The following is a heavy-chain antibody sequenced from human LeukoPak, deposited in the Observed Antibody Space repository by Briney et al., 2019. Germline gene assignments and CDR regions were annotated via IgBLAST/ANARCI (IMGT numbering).Heavy chain of an antibody. CDR2: IIPIFGTA. J-gene: IGHJ4*02. V-gene: IGHV1-69*05. Sequence: SVKVSCKASGGTFSSYAISWVRQAPGQGLEWMGRIIPIFGTANYAQKFQGRVTITTDESTSTAYMELRSLRSEDTAVYYCARESHIAAAFDYWGQGTLVTVSS. D-gene: IGHD6-13*01. CDR3: ARESHIAAAFDY. CDR1: GGTFSSYA.